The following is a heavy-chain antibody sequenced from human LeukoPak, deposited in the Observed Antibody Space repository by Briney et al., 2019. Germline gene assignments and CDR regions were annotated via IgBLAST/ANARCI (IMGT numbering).Heavy chain of an antibody. CDR2: ISSSGSTI. D-gene: IGHD3-3*01. CDR3: ARKSLNYDFCSGYYKNYYMDV. J-gene: IGHJ6*03. CDR1: GFTFSDYY. Sequence: GGSLRRSCADSGFTFSDYYMSGIRQAPGKGLEWVSYISSSGSTIYYADSVKGRFTISRDNAKNSLYLQMNSLRAEDTAVYYCARKSLNYDFCSGYYKNYYMDVWGKGTTVTVSS. V-gene: IGHV3-11*04.